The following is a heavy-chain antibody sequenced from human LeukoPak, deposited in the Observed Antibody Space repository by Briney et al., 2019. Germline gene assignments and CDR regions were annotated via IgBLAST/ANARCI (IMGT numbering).Heavy chain of an antibody. V-gene: IGHV3-21*01. D-gene: IGHD2-21*02. J-gene: IGHJ4*02. CDR3: ARDPGGGDFPSEY. CDR2: ISSSSSYI. CDR1: GFTFSTYS. Sequence: GGSLRLSCAASGFTFSTYSMDWVRQAPGKGLEWVSSISSSSSYIYYADSVKGRFTISRDNAKNSLYLQMNSLRAEDTAVYYCARDPGGGDFPSEYWGQGTPVTVSS.